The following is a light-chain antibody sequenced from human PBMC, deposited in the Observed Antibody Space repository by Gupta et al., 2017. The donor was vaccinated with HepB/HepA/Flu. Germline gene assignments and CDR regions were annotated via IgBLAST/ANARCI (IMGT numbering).Light chain of an antibody. Sequence: EIVLTQSPVTLSLSPGERATLSCRASQSINSFLAWYQQTPGQAPRLLIYDASNRATGIPARSRDSGSGTAFTLTISSLVPKDFAVHYCHQRDAWGITFGQGTLLEIK. V-gene: IGKV3-11*01. CDR2: DAS. CDR1: QSINSF. CDR3: HQRDAWGIT. J-gene: IGKJ5*01.